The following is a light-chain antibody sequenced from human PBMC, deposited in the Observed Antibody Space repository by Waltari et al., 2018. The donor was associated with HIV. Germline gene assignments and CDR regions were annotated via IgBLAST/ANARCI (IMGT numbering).Light chain of an antibody. Sequence: QSVLTQPPSASGTPGQRVTISCFGSSSNIGTTYVYWYQQLPGTAPKLLIYKNNQRPSGVTDRFSDSKSGTSASLAISGLRSEDEAEYYCAAWDDSLSGWAFGGGTKLTVL. CDR1: SSNIGTTY. CDR2: KNN. V-gene: IGLV1-47*01. J-gene: IGLJ3*02. CDR3: AAWDDSLSGWA.